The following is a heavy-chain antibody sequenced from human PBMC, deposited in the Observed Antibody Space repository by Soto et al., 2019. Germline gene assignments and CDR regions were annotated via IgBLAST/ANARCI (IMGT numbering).Heavy chain of an antibody. J-gene: IGHJ4*01. Sequence: QVQLVQSGAEVKKPGASVKVSCKTSGYTFTRYDINWVRQATGQGLEWMGWMNPKSGYTGSAQRFQGRITMTRDTSIRPAYMELSSLRSEDTAMYYCARTDGDLDYWGQGTLVTVSS. D-gene: IGHD4-17*01. CDR2: MNPKSGYT. V-gene: IGHV1-8*01. CDR1: GYTFTRYD. CDR3: ARTDGDLDY.